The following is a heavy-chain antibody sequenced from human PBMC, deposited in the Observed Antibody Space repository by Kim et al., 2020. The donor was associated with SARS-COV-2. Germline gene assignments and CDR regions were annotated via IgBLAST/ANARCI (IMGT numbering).Heavy chain of an antibody. CDR2: NGNT. Sequence: NGNTNYAQKLQDRVTMTTDTSTSTSYMELRSLRSDDTAVYYCARTNGMDVWGQGTTVTVSS. J-gene: IGHJ6*02. V-gene: IGHV1-18*01. CDR3: ARTNGMDV.